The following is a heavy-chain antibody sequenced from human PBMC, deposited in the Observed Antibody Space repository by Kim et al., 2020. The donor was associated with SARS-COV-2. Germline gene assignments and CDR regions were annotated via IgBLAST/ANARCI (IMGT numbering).Heavy chain of an antibody. J-gene: IGHJ4*02. CDR3: TSLRGIEVAGDY. Sequence: HASSVKGRFTISRDNSKNPLFLQMNSLRAEDTAVYYCTSLRGIEVAGDYWGQGTLVTVSS. D-gene: IGHD6-19*01. V-gene: IGHV3-30*03.